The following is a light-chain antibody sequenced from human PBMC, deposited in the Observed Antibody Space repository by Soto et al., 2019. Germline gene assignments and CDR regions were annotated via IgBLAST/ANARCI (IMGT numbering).Light chain of an antibody. V-gene: IGKV3-11*01. Sequence: EIVLTQSPATLSLSPGERATLSCRASQSVSSYLAWYQQKPGQAPRLLIYDASNRATGIPARFSGSGSGTDFTLTISSLEPEDFAVYYWQQRSNWLVTFGGGTKVESK. J-gene: IGKJ4*01. CDR3: QQRSNWLVT. CDR1: QSVSSY. CDR2: DAS.